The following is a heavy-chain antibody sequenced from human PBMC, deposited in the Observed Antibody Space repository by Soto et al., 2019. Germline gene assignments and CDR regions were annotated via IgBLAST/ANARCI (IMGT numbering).Heavy chain of an antibody. CDR2: IVGVSGER. D-gene: IGHD3-10*01. CDR1: GVTFTTYA. Sequence: QVQLVQSGAEVKKPGSSVKVSCMASGVTFTTYAYNWVRQAPGQGLEWMGGIVGVSGERKYAQKFQGRVTITADESTRTVHMELISLRSEDTAVYYCAILPQGGTYFKFDYWGQGTLVTVSS. CDR3: AILPQGGTYFKFDY. J-gene: IGHJ4*02. V-gene: IGHV1-69*01.